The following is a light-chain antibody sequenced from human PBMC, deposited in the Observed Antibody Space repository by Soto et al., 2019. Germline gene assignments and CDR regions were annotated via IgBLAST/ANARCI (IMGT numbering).Light chain of an antibody. CDR1: SNDVGGYNY. CDR3: DSYTTPSAVV. J-gene: IGLJ2*01. CDR2: EVT. V-gene: IGLV2-14*01. Sequence: QSVLTQPASVSGSPGQSITIFCTGTSNDVGGYNYVSWFQQHPGKAPKLIIYEVTNRPSGVSNRFSGSKSGNTASLTISGLQAEDEAVYYCDSYTTPSAVVFGGGTKVTVL.